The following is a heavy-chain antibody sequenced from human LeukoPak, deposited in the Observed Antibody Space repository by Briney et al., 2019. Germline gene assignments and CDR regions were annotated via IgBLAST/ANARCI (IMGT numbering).Heavy chain of an antibody. CDR1: GGSFSGYY. Sequence: SETLSLTCAVSGGSFSGYYWSWIRQPPGKGLEWIGEINHSGSTNYNPSLKSRVTISVDTSKNQFSLKLSSVTAADTAVYYCARGFRRVDYWGQGTLVIVSS. J-gene: IGHJ4*02. CDR3: ARGFRRVDY. V-gene: IGHV4-34*01. CDR2: INHSGST.